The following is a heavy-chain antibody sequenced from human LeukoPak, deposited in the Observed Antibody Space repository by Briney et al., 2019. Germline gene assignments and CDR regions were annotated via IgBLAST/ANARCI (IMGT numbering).Heavy chain of an antibody. Sequence: PSETLSLTCSVSGGSISSYYWNWIRQPPGKGLEWIGSISYSGSTNYNPSLESRVTISVDTSKNQISLKLSSVTAADTTIYYCAREDTPMVTPFDYWGQGTLVTVSS. CDR2: ISYSGST. D-gene: IGHD5-18*01. CDR3: AREDTPMVTPFDY. V-gene: IGHV4-59*01. CDR1: GGSISSYY. J-gene: IGHJ4*02.